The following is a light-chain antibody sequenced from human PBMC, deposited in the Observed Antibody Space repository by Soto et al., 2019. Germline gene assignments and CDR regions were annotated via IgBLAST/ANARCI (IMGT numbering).Light chain of an antibody. CDR3: LQDYNYSWT. CDR1: QGIRND. J-gene: IGKJ1*01. V-gene: IGKV1-6*01. CDR2: AAS. Sequence: AIQMTQSPSSLSASVGDRVTITCRASQGIRNDLGWYQQKPGKAPKLLIYAASSLQSGGPSRFSGSGSGTDFNLTISSLQPEDVATEDCLQDYNYSWTFGQGTKVESK.